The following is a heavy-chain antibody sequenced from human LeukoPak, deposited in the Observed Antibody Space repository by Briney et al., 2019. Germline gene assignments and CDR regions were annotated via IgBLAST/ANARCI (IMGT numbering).Heavy chain of an antibody. D-gene: IGHD6-6*01. J-gene: IGHJ4*02. V-gene: IGHV4-39*01. Sequence: SETLSLTCTVSGGSISSNNYYWGWIRQPPGKGLEWIGSIYHSGSTYYNPSLKSRVTISVDASKNQFSLKLSSVTAADTAVYYCARHGFGYSSSSRVDYWGQGTLVTVSS. CDR3: ARHGFGYSSSSRVDY. CDR1: GGSISSNNYY. CDR2: IYHSGST.